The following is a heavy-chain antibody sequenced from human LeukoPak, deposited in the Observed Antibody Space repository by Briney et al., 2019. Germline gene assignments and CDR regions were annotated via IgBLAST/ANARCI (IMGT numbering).Heavy chain of an antibody. CDR2: IRSKANSYAT. V-gene: IGHV3-73*01. CDR3: TRRDCSGGSCYSNAFDI. Sequence: GGSLRLSCAASGFTSSGSAMHWVRQASGKGLEWVGRIRSKANSYATAYAASVKGRFTISRDDSKNTAYLQMNSLKTEDTAVYYCTRRDCSGGSCYSNAFDIWGQGTMVTVSS. D-gene: IGHD2-15*01. CDR1: GFTSSGSA. J-gene: IGHJ3*02.